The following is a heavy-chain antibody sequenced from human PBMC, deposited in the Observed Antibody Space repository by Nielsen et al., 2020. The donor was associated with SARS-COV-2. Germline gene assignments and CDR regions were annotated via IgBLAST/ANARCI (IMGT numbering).Heavy chain of an antibody. J-gene: IGHJ3*02. D-gene: IGHD3-10*01. CDR1: GFTFSGYG. CDR2: INTDGTRT. V-gene: IGHV3-74*01. Sequence: GESLKISCAASGFTFSGYGTNWVRQAPGKGLAWVSHINTDGTRTTYADSVKGRLTISRDNAKNSLFLQMDSLRAEDTAVYYCARRWYGSGSDREAFDIWGRGTMVTISS. CDR3: ARRWYGSGSDREAFDI.